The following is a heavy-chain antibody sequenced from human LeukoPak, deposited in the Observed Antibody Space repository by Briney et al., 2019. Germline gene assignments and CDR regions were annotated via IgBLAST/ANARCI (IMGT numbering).Heavy chain of an antibody. Sequence: GGSLRLSCAASGFTFSSYWMSWVRQAPGKGLEWVAYIKQDGSEKYYVDSVKGRFTISRDNAKNSLNLQMNSLRAEDTAVYYCVIRGAVKPYWGQGTLVTVSS. D-gene: IGHD3-10*01. CDR2: IKQDGSEK. V-gene: IGHV3-7*01. CDR1: GFTFSSYW. J-gene: IGHJ4*02. CDR3: VIRGAVKPY.